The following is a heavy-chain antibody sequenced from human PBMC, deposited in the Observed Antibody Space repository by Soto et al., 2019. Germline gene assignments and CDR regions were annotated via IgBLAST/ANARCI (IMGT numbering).Heavy chain of an antibody. Sequence: QVQLVQSGAEVKKPGSSVKVSCKASGGTFSSYAISWVRQAPGQGLEWMGGIIPIFGTANYAQKFQGRVTITADESTSTAYMELSSLRSEDTAVYYCASSRTRAAATTDYYYGMDVWGQGTTGTVSS. CDR3: ASSRTRAAATTDYYYGMDV. V-gene: IGHV1-69*01. CDR2: IIPIFGTA. J-gene: IGHJ6*02. D-gene: IGHD4-4*01. CDR1: GGTFSSYA.